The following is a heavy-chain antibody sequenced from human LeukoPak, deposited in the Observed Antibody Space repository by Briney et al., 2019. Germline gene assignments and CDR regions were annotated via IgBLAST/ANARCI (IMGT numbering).Heavy chain of an antibody. CDR3: AKPNGSGWYLPTDY. V-gene: IGHV3-23*01. J-gene: IGHJ4*02. D-gene: IGHD6-19*01. CDR1: GFTFSSYA. CDR2: ISGSGGST. Sequence: GGSLRLPCAASGFTFSSYAMSWVRQAPGKGLEWVSAISGSGGSTYYADSVKGRFTISRDNSKNTLYLQMNSLRAEDTAVYYCAKPNGSGWYLPTDYWGQGTLVTVSS.